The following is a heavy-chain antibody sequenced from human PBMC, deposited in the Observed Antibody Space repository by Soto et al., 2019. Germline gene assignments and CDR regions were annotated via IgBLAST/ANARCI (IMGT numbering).Heavy chain of an antibody. CDR3: TSLWTMIVVGPENY. CDR2: IRSKAYGGTT. Sequence: PGWSLSLSCTASGFTFGDYAMSWFRQAPGKGLEWVGFIRSKAYGGTTEYAASVKGRFTISRDDSKSIAYLQMNSLKTEDTAVYYCTSLWTMIVVGPENYWGQGTLVTVSS. CDR1: GFTFGDYA. D-gene: IGHD3-22*01. V-gene: IGHV3-49*03. J-gene: IGHJ4*02.